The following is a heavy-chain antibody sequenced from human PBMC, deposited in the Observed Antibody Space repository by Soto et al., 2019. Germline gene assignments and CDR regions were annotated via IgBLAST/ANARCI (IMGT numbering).Heavy chain of an antibody. V-gene: IGHV3-23*01. Sequence: EVQLLESGGGLVQPGGSLRLSCAASGFTFSSYAMSWVRQAPGKGLERVSAISASGISTYFADSVKGRFTISRDNSNNFVYLQMNSLRVEDTAVYYCAKDLGHCSSTTCYLHYWGQGTLVTVSS. D-gene: IGHD2-2*01. CDR2: ISASGIST. J-gene: IGHJ4*02. CDR1: GFTFSSYA. CDR3: AKDLGHCSSTTCYLHY.